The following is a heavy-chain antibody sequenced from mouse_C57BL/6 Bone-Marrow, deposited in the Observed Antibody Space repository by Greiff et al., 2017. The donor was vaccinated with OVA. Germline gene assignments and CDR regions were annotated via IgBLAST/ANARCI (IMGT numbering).Heavy chain of an antibody. D-gene: IGHD1-1*01. J-gene: IGHJ2*01. Sequence: VKLMESGAELAKPGASVKLSCKASGYTFTSYWMHWVKQRPGQGLEWIGYINPSSGYTKYNQKFKDKATLTADKSSSTAYMQLSSLTYEDSAVYYCARSFITTVVAPDYWGQGTTLTVSS. CDR1: GYTFTSYW. CDR2: INPSSGYT. V-gene: IGHV1-7*01. CDR3: ARSFITTVVAPDY.